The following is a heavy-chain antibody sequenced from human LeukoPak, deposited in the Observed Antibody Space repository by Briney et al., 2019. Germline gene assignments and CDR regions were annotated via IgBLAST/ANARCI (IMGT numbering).Heavy chain of an antibody. J-gene: IGHJ3*02. CDR2: IYYSGST. V-gene: IGHV4-59*01. D-gene: IGHD1-1*01. CDR1: GGSISSYY. Sequence: SETLSLTCTVSGGSISSYYWSWTRQPPGKGLEWIGYIYYSGSTNYNPSLKSRVTISVDTSKNQFSLKLSSVTAADTAVYYCAPWTPEDAFDIWGQGTMVTVSS. CDR3: APWTPEDAFDI.